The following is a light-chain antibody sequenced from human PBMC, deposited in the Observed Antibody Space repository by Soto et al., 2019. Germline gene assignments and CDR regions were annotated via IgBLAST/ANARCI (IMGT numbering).Light chain of an antibody. V-gene: IGKV3-20*01. CDR3: QQYGSSPLFT. J-gene: IGKJ3*01. CDR2: GAS. Sequence: EIVLTQSPGTLSLSPGERATLSCRASQSVSSSYLAWYQQKPGQAPRLLIHGASARATGIPDRFSGSGSGTDFTLTISRLVPEDFAVYYCQQYGSSPLFTFGPGAKVDIK. CDR1: QSVSSSY.